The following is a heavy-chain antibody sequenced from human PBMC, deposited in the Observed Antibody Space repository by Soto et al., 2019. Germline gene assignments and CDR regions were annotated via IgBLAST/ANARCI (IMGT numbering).Heavy chain of an antibody. J-gene: IGHJ6*02. D-gene: IGHD3-16*01. Sequence: QVQLVQSGDEVKKPGASVKVSCKASGYIFVNYGIAWVRQAPGQGLEWMGWISPYNGNTHSATKIQGRLTMTTDTSTITAYMDLGSLTSDDTAVYYCVMLDNYVTPTPQDVWGQGTTVTVSS. CDR1: GYIFVNYG. CDR2: ISPYNGNT. V-gene: IGHV1-18*01. CDR3: VMLDNYVTPTPQDV.